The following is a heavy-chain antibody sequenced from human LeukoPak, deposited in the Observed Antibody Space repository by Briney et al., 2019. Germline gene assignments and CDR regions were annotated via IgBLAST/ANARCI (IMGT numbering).Heavy chain of an antibody. CDR1: GFTFSSYE. Sequence: PGGSLRLSCAASGFTFSSYEMNWVRQAPGKGLEWVSFISCGGSNIYNADSVKGRFSISRDNSKNTLYLQMNSLRAEDTAEYHCAKVADYGSADAFDIWGQGTMVTVSS. CDR2: ISCGGSNI. V-gene: IGHV3-48*03. CDR3: AKVADYGSADAFDI. J-gene: IGHJ3*02. D-gene: IGHD3-10*01.